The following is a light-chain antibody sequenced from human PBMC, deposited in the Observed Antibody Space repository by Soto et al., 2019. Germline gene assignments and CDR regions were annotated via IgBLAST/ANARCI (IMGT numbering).Light chain of an antibody. CDR1: QSVRKD. CDR3: QQYHDWPPST. V-gene: IGKV3D-15*01. Sequence: IVMTQPPATLSASLRERVTLSCRASQSVRKDLAWYHQKPGQAPRLLIYAASARATGVPDRFSGSGSGTDFTLIISSLQSDDFGVYYCQQYHDWPPSTFGQGTSLEI. CDR2: AAS. J-gene: IGKJ2*01.